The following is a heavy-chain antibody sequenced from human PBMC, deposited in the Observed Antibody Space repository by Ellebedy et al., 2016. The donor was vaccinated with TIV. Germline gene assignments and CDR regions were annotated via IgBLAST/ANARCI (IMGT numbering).Heavy chain of an antibody. D-gene: IGHD1-14*01. CDR2: INQDGNKK. Sequence: GESLKISCAASGFTFTSYWMTWVRQAPGKGLEWVANINQDGNKKYYVDSVKGRFTISRDNARNSLYLQMNSLRGEDTAVYYCARTGNDYWGQGTLVTVPS. CDR3: ARTGNDY. J-gene: IGHJ4*02. V-gene: IGHV3-7*01. CDR1: GFTFTSYW.